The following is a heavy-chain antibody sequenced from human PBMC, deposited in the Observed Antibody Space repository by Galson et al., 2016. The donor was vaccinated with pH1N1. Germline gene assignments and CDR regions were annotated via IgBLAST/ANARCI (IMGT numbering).Heavy chain of an antibody. Sequence: SLRLSCAASGSTFNEYGMNWVRQAPGKGLEWVSGVVWNGGSPGYADSVKGRFTISRDNAKKSLYLQLNSLRAEDTAVYYCVRKNYGDAFDIWGRGTMVTVSS. V-gene: IGHV3-20*04. CDR1: GSTFNEYG. CDR3: VRKNYGDAFDI. J-gene: IGHJ3*02. CDR2: VVWNGGSP. D-gene: IGHD3-10*01.